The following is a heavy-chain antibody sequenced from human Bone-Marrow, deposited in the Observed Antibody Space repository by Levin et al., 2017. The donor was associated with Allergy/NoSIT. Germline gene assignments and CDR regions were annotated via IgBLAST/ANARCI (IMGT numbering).Heavy chain of an antibody. V-gene: IGHV3-66*01. CDR1: GFTVSNNY. CDR3: ASGLGYCTGGSCLDN. J-gene: IGHJ4*02. D-gene: IGHD2-15*01. CDR2: IYSGGST. Sequence: LSLTCAASGFTVSNNYMSWVRQAPGKGLEWVSVIYSGGSTYYADSVKGRFTISRDNSKNTLYLQMNSLRAEDTAVYYCASGLGYCTGGSCLDNWGQGTLVTVSS.